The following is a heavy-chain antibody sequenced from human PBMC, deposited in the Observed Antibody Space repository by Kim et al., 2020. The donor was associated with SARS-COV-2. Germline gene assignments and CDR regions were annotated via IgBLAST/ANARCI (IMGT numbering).Heavy chain of an antibody. D-gene: IGHD5-12*01. CDR1: GGSFSGYY. Sequence: SETLSLTCAVYGGSFSGYYWSWIRQPPGKGLEWIGEINHSGSTNYNPSLKSRVTISVDTSKNQFSLKLSSVTAADTAVYYCARGAYSGYDTSGIYYYYYYMDVWGKGTTVTVSS. J-gene: IGHJ6*03. CDR2: INHSGST. V-gene: IGHV4-34*01. CDR3: ARGAYSGYDTSGIYYYYYYMDV.